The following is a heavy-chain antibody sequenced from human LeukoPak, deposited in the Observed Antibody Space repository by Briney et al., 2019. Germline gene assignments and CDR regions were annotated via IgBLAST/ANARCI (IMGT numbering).Heavy chain of an antibody. CDR2: ISGSGGST. CDR1: GFTFSSYA. V-gene: IGHV3-23*01. D-gene: IGHD6-19*01. J-gene: IGHJ6*03. Sequence: GGSLGLSCAASGFTFSSYAMSWVRQAPGKGLEWVSAISGSGGSTYYADSVKGRFTISRDNSKNTLYLQMNSLRAEDTAVYYCAKQIAVAGRYYYYYYYMDVWGKGTTVTVSS. CDR3: AKQIAVAGRYYYYYYYMDV.